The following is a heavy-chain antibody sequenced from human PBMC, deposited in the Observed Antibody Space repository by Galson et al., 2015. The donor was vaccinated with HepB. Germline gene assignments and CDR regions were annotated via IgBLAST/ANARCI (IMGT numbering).Heavy chain of an antibody. CDR1: GFTFSSYW. D-gene: IGHD6-13*01. J-gene: IGHJ1*01. CDR2: IKQDGSEK. V-gene: IGHV3-7*01. Sequence: SLRLSCAASGFTFSSYWMSWVRQAPGKGLEWVANIKQDGSEKYYVDSVKGRFTISRDNAKNSLYLQMNSLRAEDTAVYYCARLPRIAAAGTGDSQHWGQGTLVTVSS. CDR3: ARLPRIAAAGTGDSQH.